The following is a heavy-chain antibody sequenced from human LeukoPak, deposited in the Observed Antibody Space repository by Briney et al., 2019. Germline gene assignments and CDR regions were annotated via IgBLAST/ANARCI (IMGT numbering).Heavy chain of an antibody. CDR2: IIPIFGTA. CDR1: GGTFSSYA. V-gene: IGHV1-69*13. Sequence: GASVKVSCKASGGTFSSYAISWVRQAPGQGLEWMGGIIPIFGTANYAQKFQGRVTITADESTSTAYMELSSLRSEDTAAYYCARLSSGYYYDWFDPWGQGTLVTVSS. D-gene: IGHD3-22*01. J-gene: IGHJ5*02. CDR3: ARLSSGYYYDWFDP.